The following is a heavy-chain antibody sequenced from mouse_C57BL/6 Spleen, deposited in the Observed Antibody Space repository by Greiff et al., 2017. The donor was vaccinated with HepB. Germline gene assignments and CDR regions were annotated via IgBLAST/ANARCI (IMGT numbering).Heavy chain of an antibody. CDR3: ARGSPHYYSSPWFAY. J-gene: IGHJ3*01. V-gene: IGHV3-6*01. CDR1: GYSITSGYY. D-gene: IGHD1-1*01. Sequence: EVKVEESGPGLVKPSQSLSLTCSVTGYSITSGYYWNWIRQFPGNKLEWMGYISYDGSNNYNPSLKNRISITRDTSKNQFFLKLNSVTTEDTATYYCARGSPHYYSSPWFAYWGQGTLVTVSA. CDR2: ISYDGSN.